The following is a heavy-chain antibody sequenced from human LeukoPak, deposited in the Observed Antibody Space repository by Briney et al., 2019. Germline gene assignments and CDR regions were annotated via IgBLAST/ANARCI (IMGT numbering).Heavy chain of an antibody. CDR3: ARSGRGGAFDI. CDR2: ISSSSSYI. CDR1: GFTFSSYS. Sequence: GGSLRLSCAASGFTFSSYSMNWVRQAPGKGLEWVSSISSSSSYIYYADSVKGRFTVSRDNAKNSLYLQMNSLRAEDTAVYYCARSGRGGAFDIWGQGTMVTVSS. D-gene: IGHD1-26*01. J-gene: IGHJ3*02. V-gene: IGHV3-21*01.